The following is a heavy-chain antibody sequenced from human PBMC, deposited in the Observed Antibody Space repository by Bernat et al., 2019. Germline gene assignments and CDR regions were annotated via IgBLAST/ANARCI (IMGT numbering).Heavy chain of an antibody. D-gene: IGHD3-10*01. Sequence: QVQLVQSGAEVKKPGSSVKVSCKASGGTFSSYTISWVRQAPGQGLEWMGRIIPILGIANYAQKFQVRGTITADKATSTAYMELSSLRSEDTSVYYCARDIPLGSALQSDAFDIWGQGTMVTVSS. CDR1: GGTFSSYT. CDR3: ARDIPLGSALQSDAFDI. J-gene: IGHJ3*02. CDR2: IIPILGIA. V-gene: IGHV1-69*08.